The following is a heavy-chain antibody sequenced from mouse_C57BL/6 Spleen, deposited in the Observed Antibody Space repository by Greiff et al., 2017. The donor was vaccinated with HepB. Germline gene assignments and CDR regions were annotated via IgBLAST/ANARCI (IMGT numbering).Heavy chain of an antibody. CDR3: ARGFTTRYFDV. V-gene: IGHV5-17*01. CDR2: ISSGSSTI. CDR1: GFTFSDYG. J-gene: IGHJ1*03. Sequence: HLVESGGGLVKPGGSLKLSCAASGFTFSDYGMHWVRQAPEKGLEWVAYISSGSSTIYYADTVKGRFTISRDNAKNTLFLQMTSLRSEDTAMYYCARGFTTRYFDVWGTGTTVTVSS.